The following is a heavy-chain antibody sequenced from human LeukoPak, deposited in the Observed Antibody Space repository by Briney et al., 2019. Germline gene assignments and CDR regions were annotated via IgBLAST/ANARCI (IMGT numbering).Heavy chain of an antibody. V-gene: IGHV3-7*03. CDR2: IKQEGEEK. CDR3: ARDLVRGPF. CDR1: GFTFSGYW. D-gene: IGHD3-10*01. J-gene: IGHJ6*02. Sequence: GGSLRLSCAASGFTFSGYWMSWVRQATGKGLEWVANIKQEGEEKYYVDSVKGRFTISRENAKNSLYLQMNSLRAEDTAVYYCARDLVRGPFWGQGTTVTVSS.